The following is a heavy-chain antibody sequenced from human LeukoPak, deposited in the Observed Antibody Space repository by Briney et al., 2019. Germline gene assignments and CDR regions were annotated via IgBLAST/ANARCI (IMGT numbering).Heavy chain of an antibody. Sequence: PGGSLRLSCAASGFTFSDYYMTWIRQAPGKGLEWVSYISSSGITIYYADSVKGRFTISRDNAKKSLYLEMNSLRAGDTAVYYCARDQYGLGYGSLFDYWGQGTLVTASS. V-gene: IGHV3-11*01. CDR1: GFTFSDYY. J-gene: IGHJ4*02. CDR3: ARDQYGLGYGSLFDY. D-gene: IGHD3-10*01. CDR2: ISSSGITI.